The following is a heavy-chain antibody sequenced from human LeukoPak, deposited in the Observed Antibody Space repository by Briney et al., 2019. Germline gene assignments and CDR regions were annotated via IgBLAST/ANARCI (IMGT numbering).Heavy chain of an antibody. CDR1: GGSFSGYY. J-gene: IGHJ4*02. V-gene: IGHV4-34*01. Sequence: PSETLSLTCAVYGGSFSGYYWSWIRQPPGKGLEWIGEINHSGSTNYNPSLKSRVTISADTSKNQFSLKLSSVTAADTAVYYCARGPWVDYWGQGTLVTVSS. D-gene: IGHD7-27*01. CDR3: ARGPWVDY. CDR2: INHSGST.